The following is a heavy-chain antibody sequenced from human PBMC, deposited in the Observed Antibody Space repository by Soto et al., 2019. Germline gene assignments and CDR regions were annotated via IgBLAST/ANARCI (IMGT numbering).Heavy chain of an antibody. CDR1: GGSISSYY. Sequence: SETLSLTCTVSGGSISSYYWNWIRQPPGKELEWIGYIYYSGSTRYNPSLKSRVTMSVDTSKNQISLKLRSVTAADTAVYFCAISSTTLLGAPDFRGQGTHVT. CDR2: IYYSGST. CDR3: AISSTTLLGAPDF. D-gene: IGHD6-6*01. J-gene: IGHJ4*02. V-gene: IGHV4-59*01.